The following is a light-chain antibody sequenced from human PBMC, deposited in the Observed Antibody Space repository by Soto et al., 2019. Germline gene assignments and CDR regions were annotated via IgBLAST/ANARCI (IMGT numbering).Light chain of an antibody. CDR3: QQYKNWPPIT. Sequence: EVGMTQAPATLSVSPGERVTLSCRASQSVRSNLAWYQQKPVQSPRLLIYGASTRATGIPARFSGSGSGTEFTLTISSLQSEDFAVYYCQQYKNWPPITFGQGTRLEIK. CDR2: GAS. V-gene: IGKV3-15*01. J-gene: IGKJ5*01. CDR1: QSVRSN.